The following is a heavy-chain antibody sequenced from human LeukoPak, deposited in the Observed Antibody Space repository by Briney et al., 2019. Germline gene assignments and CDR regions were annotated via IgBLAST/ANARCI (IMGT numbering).Heavy chain of an antibody. CDR1: GGSISSSSYY. CDR3: ARKGDYFDY. J-gene: IGHJ4*02. CDR2: IYYSGST. Sequence: SETLSLTCTVSGGSISSSSYYWGWIRQPPGKGLEWIGSIYYSGSTYYNPSLKSRVTISVDTSKNQFSLKLSSVTAADPAVYYCARKGDYFDYWGQGTLVTVSS. D-gene: IGHD3-16*01. V-gene: IGHV4-39*07.